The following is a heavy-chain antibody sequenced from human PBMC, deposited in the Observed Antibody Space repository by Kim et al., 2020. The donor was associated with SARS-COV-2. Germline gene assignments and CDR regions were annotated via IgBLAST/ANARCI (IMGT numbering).Heavy chain of an antibody. J-gene: IGHJ4*02. V-gene: IGHV4-34*01. D-gene: IGHD3-22*01. CDR2: INHSGST. CDR1: GGSFSGYY. Sequence: SETLSLTCAVYGGSFSGYYWSWIRQPPGKGLEWIGEINHSGSTNYNPSLKSRVTISVDTSKNQFSLKLSSVTAADTAVYYCARGQRITMIYQRSRPFDYWGQGTLVTVSS. CDR3: ARGQRITMIYQRSRPFDY.